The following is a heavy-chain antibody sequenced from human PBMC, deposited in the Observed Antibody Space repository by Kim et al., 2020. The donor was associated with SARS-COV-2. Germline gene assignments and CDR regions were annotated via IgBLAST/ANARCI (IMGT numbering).Heavy chain of an antibody. CDR2: ISSNGGST. V-gene: IGHV3-64D*06. CDR3: VRGVDIVATIRPSFDY. J-gene: IGHJ4*02. Sequence: GGSLRLSCSASGFTFSSYAMHWVRQAPGKGLEYVSAISSNGGSTYYADSVKGRFTISRDNSKNTLYLQMSSLRAEDTAVYYCVRGVDIVATIRPSFDYWGQGTLVTVSS. CDR1: GFTFSSYA. D-gene: IGHD5-12*01.